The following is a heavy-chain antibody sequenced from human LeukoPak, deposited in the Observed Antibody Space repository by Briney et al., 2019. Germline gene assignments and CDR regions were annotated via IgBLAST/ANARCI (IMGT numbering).Heavy chain of an antibody. V-gene: IGHV4-4*07. CDR1: GGSINTYY. J-gene: IGHJ5*02. D-gene: IGHD5-12*01. CDR3: ARGMAAAYDYNWFDP. CDR2: ISASGST. Sequence: PSETLSLTCTVSGGSINTYYWSWIRQPAGKELEWIGRISASGSTRYNPSLKRRVTMSVDTSKNQFSLKLNSVTATDTAVYFCARGMAAAYDYNWFDPWGQGTLVTVSS.